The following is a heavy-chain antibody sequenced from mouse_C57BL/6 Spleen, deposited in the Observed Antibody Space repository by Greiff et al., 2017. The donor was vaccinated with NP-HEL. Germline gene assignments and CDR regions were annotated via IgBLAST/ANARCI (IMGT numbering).Heavy chain of an antibody. D-gene: IGHD4-1*01. Sequence: QVQLQQSGAELVRPGASVKLSCKASGYTFTDYYINWVKQRPGQGLEWIARIYPGGGNTYYNEKFKGKATMTAETSSSTAYMHLSSLTSEDSAVYFCACTGSYAMDYWGQGTSVTVSS. V-gene: IGHV1-76*01. CDR3: ACTGSYAMDY. J-gene: IGHJ4*01. CDR2: IYPGGGNT. CDR1: GYTFTDYY.